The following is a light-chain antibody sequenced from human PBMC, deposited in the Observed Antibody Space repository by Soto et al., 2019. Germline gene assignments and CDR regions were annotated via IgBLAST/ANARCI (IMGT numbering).Light chain of an antibody. V-gene: IGKV3-20*01. CDR1: QSISSY. Sequence: EIVLTQSPGTLSLSPGERATLSCRASQSISSYLAWYQQKPGQAPRLLIYAASSRATGIPDRFSGGGSGTDFTLTISRLEPEDFAVYYCQQCGSSPGTFGQGTRWIS. J-gene: IGKJ1*01. CDR3: QQCGSSPGT. CDR2: AAS.